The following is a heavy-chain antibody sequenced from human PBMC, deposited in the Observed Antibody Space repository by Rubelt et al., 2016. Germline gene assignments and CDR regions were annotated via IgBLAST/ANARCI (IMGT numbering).Heavy chain of an antibody. Sequence: GGGLVQPGRSLRLSCKGSGFTFGNYAMSWFRQAPGKGLEWVAVMTYDGSEHYADSVKGRFTISRDNSKNTLYLQMNSRRGEDTAVYYCAKEQCSGWYRVADDWGQGSLGTVSS. D-gene: IGHD6-19*01. J-gene: IGHJ4*02. CDR3: AKEQCSGWYRVADD. CDR1: GFTFGNYA. V-gene: IGHV3-30-3*02. CDR2: MTYDGSE.